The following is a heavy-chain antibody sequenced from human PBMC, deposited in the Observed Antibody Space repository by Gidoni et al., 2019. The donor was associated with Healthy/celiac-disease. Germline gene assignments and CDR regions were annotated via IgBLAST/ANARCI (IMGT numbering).Heavy chain of an antibody. CDR1: GFTFRSYA. CDR3: ARERFTY. Sequence: QVQLVESGGGVVQPGRSLRLSCAASGFTFRSYAMHWVRQAPGKGLEWVAVISYDGSNKYYADSVKGRFTISRDNSKNTLYLQMNSLRAEDTAVYYCARERFTYWGQGTLVTVSS. J-gene: IGHJ4*02. V-gene: IGHV3-30-3*01. CDR2: ISYDGSNK. D-gene: IGHD3-10*01.